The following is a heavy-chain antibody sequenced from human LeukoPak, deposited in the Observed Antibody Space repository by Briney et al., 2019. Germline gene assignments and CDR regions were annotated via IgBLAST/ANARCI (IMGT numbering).Heavy chain of an antibody. J-gene: IGHJ4*02. CDR1: GFTFSSYA. CDR2: ISGSGGST. V-gene: IGHV3-23*01. CDR3: AKDSGDYYGSGTYVY. D-gene: IGHD3-10*01. Sequence: GGSLRLSCAASGFTFSSYAMSWVRQAPGKGLEWVSAISGSGGSTYYADSVKGRFTISRDNSKNTLYLQMNSLRAEDTAVYYCAKDSGDYYGSGTYVYWGQGTLVTVSS.